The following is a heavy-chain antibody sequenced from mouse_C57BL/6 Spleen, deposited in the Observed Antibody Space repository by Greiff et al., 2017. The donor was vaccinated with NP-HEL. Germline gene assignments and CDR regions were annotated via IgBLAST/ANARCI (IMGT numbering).Heavy chain of an antibody. CDR3: ARHEREYYGSSYGAWFAY. J-gene: IGHJ3*01. D-gene: IGHD1-1*01. Sequence: VQLQQSGAELVKPGASVKLSCKASVYTFTEYTIHWVKQRSGQGLEWIGWFYPGSGSIKYNEKFKDKATLTADKSSSTVYMELSRLTSEDSAVYFCARHEREYYGSSYGAWFAYWGQGTLVTVSA. CDR1: VYTFTEYT. CDR2: FYPGSGSI. V-gene: IGHV1-62-2*01.